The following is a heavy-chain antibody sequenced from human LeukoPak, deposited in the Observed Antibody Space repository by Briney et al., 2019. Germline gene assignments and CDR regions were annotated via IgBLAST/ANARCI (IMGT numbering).Heavy chain of an antibody. CDR3: ARRIRNYYNSGTLWTYYFDY. V-gene: IGHV4-39*01. CDR1: GGSISSSSYY. CDR2: FYYSGST. D-gene: IGHD3-10*01. J-gene: IGHJ4*02. Sequence: SETLSLTCTVSGGSISSSSYYWGWIRRPPGEGLEWIGSFYYSGSTYYNPSLKSRVTISVDTSKNQFSLKLTSVTATDTAVYYCARRIRNYYNSGTLWTYYFDYWGQGTLVTVSS.